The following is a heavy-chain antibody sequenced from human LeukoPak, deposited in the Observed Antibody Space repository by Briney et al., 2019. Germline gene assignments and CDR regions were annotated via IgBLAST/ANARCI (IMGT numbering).Heavy chain of an antibody. V-gene: IGHV1-46*01. CDR2: INPSDGST. J-gene: IGHJ4*02. D-gene: IGHD2-15*01. CDR1: GYIFTSYY. Sequence: ASVKVSCKASGYIFTSYYMHWVRQAPGQGLEWMGIINPSDGSTNYAQKFQGRVTMTRDTSTGTVYMDLTSLRSDDTAVYYCARVPLGVAFDYWGQGTLVTVSS. CDR3: ARVPLGVAFDY.